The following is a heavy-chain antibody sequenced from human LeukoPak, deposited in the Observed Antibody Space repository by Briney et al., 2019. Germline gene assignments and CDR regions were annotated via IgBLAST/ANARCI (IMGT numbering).Heavy chain of an antibody. D-gene: IGHD6-13*01. J-gene: IGHJ4*02. CDR3: LRPLAAVAPFDY. V-gene: IGHV4-39*01. Sequence: SETLSLTCTVSGASVSSSDYYWGWIRQPPGKALEWIGNIYYGGSTYYNPSLESRITISVDTSKNRFSLRLTSVTAADTAVYYCLRPLAAVAPFDYWGQGTLVTVSS. CDR1: GASVSSSDYY. CDR2: IYYGGST.